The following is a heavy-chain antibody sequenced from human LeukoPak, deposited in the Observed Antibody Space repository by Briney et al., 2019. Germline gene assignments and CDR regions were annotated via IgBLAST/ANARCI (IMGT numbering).Heavy chain of an antibody. CDR2: ISSSSSYI. D-gene: IGHD1-7*01. V-gene: IGHV3-21*01. Sequence: GGSLRLSCAASGFTFSSYSMNWVRQAPGKGLAWVSSISSSSSYIYYADSVKGRFTISRDNAKNSLYLQMNSLRAEDTAVYYCASDITGTTFAGYWGQGTLVTVSS. CDR3: ASDITGTTFAGY. CDR1: GFTFSSYS. J-gene: IGHJ4*02.